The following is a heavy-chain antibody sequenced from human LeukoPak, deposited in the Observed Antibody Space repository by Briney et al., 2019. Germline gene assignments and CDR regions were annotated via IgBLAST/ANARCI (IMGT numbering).Heavy chain of an antibody. Sequence: ASVKVSCKASGYTFTGYYMQWVRQAPGQGLEWMGWINPNSGGTNYAQKFQGRVTMTRDTSITTAYMELSRLRSDGTAVYYCARGGVSGDTYYDFWSGYSFDPWGQGTLVTVSS. CDR3: ARGGVSGDTYYDFWSGYSFDP. D-gene: IGHD3-3*01. CDR1: GYTFTGYY. J-gene: IGHJ5*02. CDR2: INPNSGGT. V-gene: IGHV1-2*02.